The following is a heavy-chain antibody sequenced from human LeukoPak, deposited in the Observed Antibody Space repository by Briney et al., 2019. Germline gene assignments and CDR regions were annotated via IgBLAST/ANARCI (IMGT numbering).Heavy chain of an antibody. CDR3: ATRDCSGGSCYGAYYYYMDV. J-gene: IGHJ6*03. V-gene: IGHV1-2*02. D-gene: IGHD2-15*01. Sequence: ASVKVSCKSSGYSFTGYDMNWVRQAPGQGLEWMGWINPYSGVTDFAQKFQGRVTMTRDTSISTAYMELSSLRPEDTAVYYCATRDCSGGSCYGAYYYYMDVWGKGTTVTISS. CDR2: INPYSGVT. CDR1: GYSFTGYD.